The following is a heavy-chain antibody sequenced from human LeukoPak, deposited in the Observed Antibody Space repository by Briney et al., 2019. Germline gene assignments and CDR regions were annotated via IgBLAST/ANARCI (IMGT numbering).Heavy chain of an antibody. V-gene: IGHV4-34*01. CDR2: INHSGST. CDR3: ARAESQQLAVDY. Sequence: SETLSLTCAVYGGSFSGYYWSWIRQPPGKGLEWIGEINHSGSTNYNPSLKSRVTISVDTSKNQFSLKLSSVTAADTAVYYCARAESQQLAVDYWGQGTLVTVSS. D-gene: IGHD6-13*01. CDR1: GGSFSGYY. J-gene: IGHJ4*02.